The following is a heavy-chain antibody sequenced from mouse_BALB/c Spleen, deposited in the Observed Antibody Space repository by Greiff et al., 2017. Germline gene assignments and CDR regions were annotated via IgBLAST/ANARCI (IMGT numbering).Heavy chain of an antibody. CDR2: IDPGNSDT. CDR1: GYSFTSYW. Sequence: VQLKESGTVLARPGASVKMSCKASGYSFTSYWMHWVKQRPGQGLEWIGAIDPGNSDTSYNQKFKGKAKLTAVTSASTAYMELSSLTNEDSAGYYCTGSYYYAMDYWGQGTSVTVSS. J-gene: IGHJ4*01. CDR3: TGSYYYAMDY. V-gene: IGHV1-5*01.